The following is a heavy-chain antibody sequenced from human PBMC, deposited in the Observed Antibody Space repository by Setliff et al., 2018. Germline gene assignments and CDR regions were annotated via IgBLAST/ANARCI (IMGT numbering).Heavy chain of an antibody. CDR1: GGSISSGNYY. CDR2: MYYSGST. Sequence: TSETLSLTCRVSGGSISSGNYYWGLIRQPPGKGLEWVATMYYSGSTYSNPSLKSRVTISVDTSKNQFSLKLSSVTAADTAVYYCARSPEVGATTYYYYYYMDVWGKGTTVTVSS. V-gene: IGHV4-39*07. CDR3: ARSPEVGATTYYYYYYMDV. D-gene: IGHD1-26*01. J-gene: IGHJ6*03.